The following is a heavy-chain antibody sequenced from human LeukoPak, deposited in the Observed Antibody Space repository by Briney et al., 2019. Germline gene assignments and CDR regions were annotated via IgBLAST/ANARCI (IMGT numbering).Heavy chain of an antibody. J-gene: IGHJ4*02. V-gene: IGHV3-23*01. CDR1: GFTFSSYA. CDR3: AKDSSQGGDYFDS. Sequence: PGGSLRLSCAASGFTFSSYALNWVRQAPRKGLEWVSGISNNGVNRNYADSVKGRFTISRDNSKNTLYLQMNSLRAEDTAIYYCAKDSSQGGDYFDSWGQGTLVTVSS. CDR2: ISNNGVNR. D-gene: IGHD3-16*01.